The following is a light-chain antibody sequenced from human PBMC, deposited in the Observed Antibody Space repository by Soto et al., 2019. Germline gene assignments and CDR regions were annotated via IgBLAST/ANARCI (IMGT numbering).Light chain of an antibody. V-gene: IGKV3-15*01. J-gene: IGKJ1*01. Sequence: EIVMTQSPATLSVSPGDRATLSCRASQSVNSNLAWYQQKPGQAPRLVIYGASARATGIPARFSGSGSGTEFTLTISSLQSEDFAVYYCQQYGSAAPWTFGQGTRVDFK. CDR3: QQYGSAAPWT. CDR2: GAS. CDR1: QSVNSN.